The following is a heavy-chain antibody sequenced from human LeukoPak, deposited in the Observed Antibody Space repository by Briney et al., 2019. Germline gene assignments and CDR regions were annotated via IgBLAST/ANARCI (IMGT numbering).Heavy chain of an antibody. Sequence: GGSLRLSCAASGFTFSSYSMNWVRQAPGKGLEWVSSISSSSSYIYYADSVKGRFTISRDNAKNSLYLQMNSLRAEDTAVYYCARVPLRGVAEWGTSYYFDYWGQGTLVTVSS. J-gene: IGHJ4*02. V-gene: IGHV3-21*01. CDR2: ISSSSSYI. CDR1: GFTFSSYS. D-gene: IGHD1-1*01. CDR3: ARVPLRGVAEWGTSYYFDY.